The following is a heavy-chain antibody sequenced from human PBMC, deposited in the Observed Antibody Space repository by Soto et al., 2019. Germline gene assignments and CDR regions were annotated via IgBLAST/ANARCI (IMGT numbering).Heavy chain of an antibody. D-gene: IGHD4-4*01. V-gene: IGHV1-69*02. Sequence: SVKVSCKASGGTFSSYTISWVRQAPGQGLEWMGRIIPILGIANYAQKFQGRVTITADKSTSTAYMELSSLRSEDTAVYYCARGFMTTDYYYYYMDVWGKGTTVTVSS. CDR1: GGTFSSYT. J-gene: IGHJ6*03. CDR3: ARGFMTTDYYYYYMDV. CDR2: IIPILGIA.